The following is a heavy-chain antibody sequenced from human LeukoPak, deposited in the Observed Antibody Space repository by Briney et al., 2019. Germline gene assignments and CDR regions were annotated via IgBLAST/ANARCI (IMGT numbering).Heavy chain of an antibody. Sequence: GGSLRLSCPATGFIFSSYAMSWVRQAPGKGLEWVAIISGSGGSTYYADSVQGRFTISRDNYKNTLYLQMNSLRAEDTAVYYCAKGGIQLWFDAFDIWGQGTMVTVSS. J-gene: IGHJ3*02. CDR3: AKGGIQLWFDAFDI. D-gene: IGHD5-18*01. CDR1: GFIFSSYA. CDR2: ISGSGGST. V-gene: IGHV3-23*01.